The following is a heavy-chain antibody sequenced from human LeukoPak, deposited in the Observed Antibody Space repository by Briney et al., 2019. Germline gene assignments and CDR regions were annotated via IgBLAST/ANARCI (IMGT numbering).Heavy chain of an antibody. CDR2: IYYSGST. CDR1: GGSISSGGYC. V-gene: IGHV4-31*03. CDR3: ARVESAFDI. Sequence: PSETLSLTCTVSGGSISSGGYCWSWIRQHPGKGLEWIGYIYYSGSTYYNPSLKSRVTISVDTSKNQFSLKLSSVTAADTAVYHCARVESAFDIWGQGTMVTVSS. J-gene: IGHJ3*02.